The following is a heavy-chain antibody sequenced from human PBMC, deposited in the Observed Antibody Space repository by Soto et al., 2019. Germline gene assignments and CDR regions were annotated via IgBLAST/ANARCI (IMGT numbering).Heavy chain of an antibody. Sequence: QLQLQESGSGLVKPSQTLSLTCAVSGGSTSSGGYSWSWIRQPPGKGLEWIGYMYHSGSTYYNPSLKSRVTISIDRSKNQFSLKLSSATAADTAVYYCARVPDYWGQGILVTVSS. J-gene: IGHJ4*02. CDR3: ARVPDY. D-gene: IGHD2-2*01. CDR1: GGSTSSGGYS. V-gene: IGHV4-30-2*01. CDR2: MYHSGST.